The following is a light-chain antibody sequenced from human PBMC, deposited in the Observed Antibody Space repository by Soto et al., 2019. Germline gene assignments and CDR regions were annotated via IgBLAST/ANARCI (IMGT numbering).Light chain of an antibody. CDR2: KIS. V-gene: IGKV2-24*01. CDR3: MQAPQSYS. CDR1: QSLVHSDGNTY. J-gene: IGKJ2*01. Sequence: DIVLTQTPLSSPVTLGHPASISCRSSQSLVHSDGNTYFNWLQQRPGQPPRLLIYKISKRFPGVPDRCSGSGAGTEFKLKISRVEAEDVGVCYCMQAPQSYSFGQGTKLEIK.